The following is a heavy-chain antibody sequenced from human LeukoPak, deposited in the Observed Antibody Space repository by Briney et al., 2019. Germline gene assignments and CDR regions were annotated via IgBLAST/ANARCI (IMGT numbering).Heavy chain of an antibody. CDR1: GGSISSYY. Sequence: SETLSLTCTVSGGSISSYYWSWIRQPPGKGLEWIGYIYYSESTNYNPSLKSRVTISVDTSKNQFSLKLSSVTAADTAVYYCARPQPYYYYYMDVWGKGTSVTVSS. J-gene: IGHJ6*03. CDR2: IYYSEST. V-gene: IGHV4-59*01. CDR3: ARPQPYYYYYMDV.